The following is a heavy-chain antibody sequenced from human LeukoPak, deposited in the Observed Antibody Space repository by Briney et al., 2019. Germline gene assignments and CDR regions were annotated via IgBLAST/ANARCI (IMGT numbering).Heavy chain of an antibody. CDR3: ARDVYDSSGHNWFDP. V-gene: IGHV4-59*12. D-gene: IGHD3-22*01. J-gene: IGHJ5*02. CDR2: VHYSGST. Sequence: SETLSLTCTVSGVSIFSSYWNWVRQPPGKGLEWIGYVHYSGSTNYNPSLKSRVTMSVDTSKNQFSLKLSSVTAADTAVYYCARDVYDSSGHNWFDPWGQGTLVTVSS. CDR1: GVSIFSSY.